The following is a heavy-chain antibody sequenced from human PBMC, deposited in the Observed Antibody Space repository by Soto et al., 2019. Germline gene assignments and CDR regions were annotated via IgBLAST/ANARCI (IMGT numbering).Heavy chain of an antibody. V-gene: IGHV1-69*13. D-gene: IGHD3-3*01. J-gene: IGHJ3*02. CDR1: GGTFSSYA. CDR3: AQEEAITIFGVVIFPDAFDI. Sequence: SVKVSCKASGGTFSSYAISWVRQAPGQGLEWMGGIIPIFGTANYAQKFQGRVTITADESTSTAYMELSSLRSEDTAVYYCAQEEAITIFGVVIFPDAFDIWGQGTMVTVSS. CDR2: IIPIFGTA.